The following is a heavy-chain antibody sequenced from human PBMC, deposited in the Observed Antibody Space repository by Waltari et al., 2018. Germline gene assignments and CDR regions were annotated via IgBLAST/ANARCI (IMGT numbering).Heavy chain of an antibody. V-gene: IGHV4-38-2*01. J-gene: IGHJ4*02. Sequence: QVQLQESGPGLVKPSETLSLTCAVSGYSISSGYYWGWIRQPPGKGLDWIGSIYHSGSTHYNPYLRSRVTRSVDTSKNQFSLKLSAVTAADTAVYYCARVGYCSGGSCYRNFDYWGQGTLVTVSS. CDR3: ARVGYCSGGSCYRNFDY. D-gene: IGHD2-15*01. CDR1: GYSISSGYY. CDR2: IYHSGST.